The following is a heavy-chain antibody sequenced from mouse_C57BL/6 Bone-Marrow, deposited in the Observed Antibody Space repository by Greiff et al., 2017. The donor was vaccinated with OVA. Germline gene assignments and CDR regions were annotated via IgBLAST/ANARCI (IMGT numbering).Heavy chain of an antibody. CDR1: GYTFTDYN. J-gene: IGHJ3*01. Sequence: VHVKQSGPELVKPGASVKMSCKASGYTFTDYNMNWVKQSHGKSLEWIGYINPNNGGTSYNQKFKGKATLTVNKSSSTAYMELRSLTSEDSAVYYCARGGSNYRFAYWGQGTLVTVSA. D-gene: IGHD2-5*01. CDR3: ARGGSNYRFAY. CDR2: INPNNGGT. V-gene: IGHV1-22*01.